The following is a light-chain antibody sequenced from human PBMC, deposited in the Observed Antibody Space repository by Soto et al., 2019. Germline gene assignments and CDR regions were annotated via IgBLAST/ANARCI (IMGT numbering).Light chain of an antibody. V-gene: IGKV1-39*01. CDR3: KQSYNNPKT. J-gene: IGKJ1*01. CDR1: QSIANY. Sequence: IQITQSPSSLSAFVRDRVPVTFGASQSIANYLNWYQQKPGKAPKLLIYAASTLESGVPSRFSGSGSGTDFTLTISSLQPEDFATYSCKQSYNNPKTFGKGTKVDIK. CDR2: AAS.